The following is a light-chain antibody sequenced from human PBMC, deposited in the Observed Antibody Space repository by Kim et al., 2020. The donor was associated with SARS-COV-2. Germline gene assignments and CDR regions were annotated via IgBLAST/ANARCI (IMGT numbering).Light chain of an antibody. J-gene: IGKJ1*01. Sequence: DIVMTQTPLSLSVTPGQPASISCKSSQSLLHRDGKTYLYWYLQKPGHSPQLLIYEVSNRFSGVSDRFSGRGSGTDFTLKISRVEAEDVGIYYCMQGTHFPWTFGQGTKVDIK. CDR2: EVS. CDR3: MQGTHFPWT. V-gene: IGKV2-29*03. CDR1: QSLLHRDGKTY.